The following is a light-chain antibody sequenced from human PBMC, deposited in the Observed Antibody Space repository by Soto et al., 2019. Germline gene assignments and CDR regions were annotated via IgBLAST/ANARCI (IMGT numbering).Light chain of an antibody. Sequence: EIVFTHSPGTLSLSPGERATLSCRASQSVSSSYLAWYQQKPGQAPRLLIYGASSRATGIPDRFSGSGSGTDFTLTISRLEPEDFAVYYCQQYGSSGTFGQGTKVDIK. CDR3: QQYGSSGT. J-gene: IGKJ1*01. V-gene: IGKV3-20*01. CDR2: GAS. CDR1: QSVSSSY.